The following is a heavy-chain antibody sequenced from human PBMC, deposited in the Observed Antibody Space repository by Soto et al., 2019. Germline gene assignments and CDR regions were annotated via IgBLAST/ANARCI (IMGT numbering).Heavy chain of an antibody. J-gene: IGHJ5*01. Sequence: QVQLQQSGPGLVKPSQTLSLTCAISGDSVSTNSATWEWIRQSPSRGLEWLGRTYYRSKWFNDYAVSVKGRISINPDTSNNQFSLQLNSVTPDYTAVYYCARLIGNSWLDSWGQGTLVTVSS. V-gene: IGHV6-1*01. D-gene: IGHD2-8*01. CDR1: GDSVSTNSAT. CDR2: TYYRSKWFN. CDR3: ARLIGNSWLDS.